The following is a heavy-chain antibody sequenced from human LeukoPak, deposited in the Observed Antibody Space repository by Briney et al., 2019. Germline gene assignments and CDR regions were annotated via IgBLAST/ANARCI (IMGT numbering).Heavy chain of an antibody. CDR2: ISYDGSNK. D-gene: IGHD6-6*01. J-gene: IGHJ4*02. CDR3: AKVPYSSSLDY. V-gene: IGHV3-30*18. CDR1: GFTFSSYG. Sequence: GGSLRLSCAASGFTFSSYGMHWVRQAPGKGLEWVAVISYDGSNKYYADSVKGRFTISRDNSKNTLYLQMNGLRAEDTAVYYCAKVPYSSSLDYWGQGTLVTVSS.